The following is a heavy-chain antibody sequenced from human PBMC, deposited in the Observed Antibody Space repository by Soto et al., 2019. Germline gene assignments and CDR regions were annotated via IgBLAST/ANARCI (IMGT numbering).Heavy chain of an antibody. CDR2: IYPGDSDT. V-gene: IGHV5-51*01. CDR1: GYSFTSYW. D-gene: IGHD6-13*01. CDR3: ARQSLAAAATGAFDI. J-gene: IGHJ3*02. Sequence: PGESLKISCKGSGYSFTSYWIGWVRQMPGKGLEWMGIIYPGDSDTRYSPSFQGQVTISADKSISTAYLQWSSPKASDTAMYYCARQSLAAAATGAFDIWGQGTMVTVSS.